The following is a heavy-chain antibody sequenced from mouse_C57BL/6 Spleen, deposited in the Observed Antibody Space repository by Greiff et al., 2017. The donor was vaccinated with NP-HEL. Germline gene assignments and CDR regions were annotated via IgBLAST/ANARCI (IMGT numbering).Heavy chain of an antibody. CDR1: GFTFTDYY. V-gene: IGHV1-36*01. D-gene: IGHD2-5*01. Sequence: EVQLQQSGPVLVKPGPSVKISCKASGFTFTDYYMHWVKQSHGKSLEWIGLVYPYNGGTSYNQKFKGKATFTVDTSSSTAYMELNSLTSEDAAVYYCASSGDSNYDWYFDVWGTGTTVTVSS. CDR2: VYPYNGGT. J-gene: IGHJ1*03. CDR3: ASSGDSNYDWYFDV.